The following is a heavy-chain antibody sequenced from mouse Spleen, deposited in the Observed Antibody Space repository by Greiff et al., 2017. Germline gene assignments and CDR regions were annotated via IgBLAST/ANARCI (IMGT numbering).Heavy chain of an antibody. V-gene: IGHV5-9-1*01. CDR2: ISSGGSYT. J-gene: IGHJ1*01. CDR1: GFTFSSYA. D-gene: IGHD1-1*01. Sequence: EVKLMESGGGLVKPGGSLKLSCAASGFTFSSYAMSWVRQTPEKRLEWVATISSGGSYTYYPDSVKGRFTISRDNAKNTLYLQMSSLRSEDTAMYYCARPYYYGYFDVWGAGTTVTVSS. CDR3: ARPYYYGYFDV.